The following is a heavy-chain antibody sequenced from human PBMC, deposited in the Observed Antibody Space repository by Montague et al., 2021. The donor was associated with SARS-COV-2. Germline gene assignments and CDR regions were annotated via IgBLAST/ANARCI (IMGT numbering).Heavy chain of an antibody. J-gene: IGHJ4*02. Sequence: PAPVKPTQTLTLTCTFSGFSLGTSGMCVSWIRQPPGKALEWLALIDWDDDKYYSTSLKTRLTISKDTSKNQVVLTMTNMDPVDTATYYCARTMDAGTYYYDSSGYYPFDYWGQGTLVTVSS. D-gene: IGHD3-22*01. CDR1: GFSLGTSGMC. CDR3: ARTMDAGTYYYDSSGYYPFDY. CDR2: IDWDDDK. V-gene: IGHV2-70*01.